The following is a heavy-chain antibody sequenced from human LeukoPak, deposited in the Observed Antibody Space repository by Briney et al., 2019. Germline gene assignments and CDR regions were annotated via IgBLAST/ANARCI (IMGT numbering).Heavy chain of an antibody. V-gene: IGHV1-8*01. CDR3: ARDCSRTSCYTRFDY. CDR1: GYTLTSYD. Sequence: ASVKVSCKASGYTLTSYDINWVRQATGQGLEWMGWMNPNSGNTGYAQKFQGRVTITRNTSISTAYMELSSLGSEDTAVYYCARDCSRTSCYTRFDYWGQGTLVTVSS. D-gene: IGHD2-2*02. CDR2: MNPNSGNT. J-gene: IGHJ4*02.